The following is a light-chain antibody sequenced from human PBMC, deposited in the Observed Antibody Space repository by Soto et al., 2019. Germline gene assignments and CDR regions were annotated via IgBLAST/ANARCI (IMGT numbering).Light chain of an antibody. CDR2: KAS. CDR1: QSISNW. CDR3: QQYNSYSWT. J-gene: IGKJ1*01. Sequence: DIQMTQSPSTLSASVGDRVTITCRASQSISNWLAWYQQKPGKAPNLLIYKASILESGVPSRFSGSGSGTEFTLTISSLQTDDFATYSCQQYNSYSWTFGQGTKVEIK. V-gene: IGKV1-5*03.